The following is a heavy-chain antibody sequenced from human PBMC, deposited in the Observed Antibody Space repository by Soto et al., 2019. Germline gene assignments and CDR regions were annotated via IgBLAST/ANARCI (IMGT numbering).Heavy chain of an antibody. Sequence: EVQVLESGGGLVQPGGSLRLSCAASGFTFSSYAMDWVRQAPGKGLEWVSGLSCGGGRTYYADSVKGRFTISRDNAKNTLYLDMNSLRAEDTAIYYCAKDVRMAFDFWTAYPPSYDFWCQGTLVTVSS. CDR2: LSCGGGRT. J-gene: IGHJ4*02. CDR1: GFTFSSYA. D-gene: IGHD3-3*01. CDR3: AKDVRMAFDFWTAYPPSYDF. V-gene: IGHV3-23*01.